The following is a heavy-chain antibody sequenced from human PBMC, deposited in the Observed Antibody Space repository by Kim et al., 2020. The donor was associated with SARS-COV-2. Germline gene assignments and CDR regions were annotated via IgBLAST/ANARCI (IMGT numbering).Heavy chain of an antibody. D-gene: IGHD3-10*01. Sequence: GGSLRLSCAASGFTFSSYGMHWVRQAPGKGLEWVAVISYDGSNKYYADSVKGRFTISRDNSKNTLYLQMNSLRAEDTAVYYCARRDYYGSGSFDYWGQGTLVTVSS. J-gene: IGHJ4*02. V-gene: IGHV3-33*05. CDR2: ISYDGSNK. CDR3: ARRDYYGSGSFDY. CDR1: GFTFSSYG.